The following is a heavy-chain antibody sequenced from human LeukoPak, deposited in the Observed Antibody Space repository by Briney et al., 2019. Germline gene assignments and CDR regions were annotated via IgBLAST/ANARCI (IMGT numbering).Heavy chain of an antibody. V-gene: IGHV3-30*18. CDR3: AKDRSSSWAFDY. Sequence: GRSLRLSCAASGFTFSSNGMHWVRQAPGKGLEWVAVISYDGSKKYYADSVKGRFTVSRDDSKNTLYPQMNCLRAEDTAVYYCAKDRSSSWAFDYWGQGALVTVSS. CDR2: ISYDGSKK. J-gene: IGHJ4*02. CDR1: GFTFSSNG. D-gene: IGHD6-13*01.